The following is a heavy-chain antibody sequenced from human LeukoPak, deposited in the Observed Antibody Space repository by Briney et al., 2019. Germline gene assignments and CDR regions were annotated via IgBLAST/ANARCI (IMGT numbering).Heavy chain of an antibody. CDR1: GFTFSSYA. CDR2: ISGSGGST. Sequence: GGSLRLSCAASGFTFSSYAMSWVRQAPGKGLEWVSAISGSGGSTYYADSVEGRFTISRDNSKNTLYLQMNSLRAEDTAVYYCVQDTGSSGWYYWGQGTLVTVSS. CDR3: VQDTGSSGWYY. V-gene: IGHV3-23*01. J-gene: IGHJ4*02. D-gene: IGHD6-19*01.